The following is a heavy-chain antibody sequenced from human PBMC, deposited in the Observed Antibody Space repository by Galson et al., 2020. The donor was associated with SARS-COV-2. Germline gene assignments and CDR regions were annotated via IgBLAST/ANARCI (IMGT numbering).Heavy chain of an antibody. Sequence: ASVKVSCKASGYTFTSYDINWVRQATGQGLEWMGWMNPNSGNTGYAQKFQGRVTMTRNTSISTAYMELSSLRSEDTAVYYCARGPQWYYDILPCYILDAFDIWGQWTMFTVSS. CDR2: MNPNSGNT. CDR3: ARGPQWYYDILPCYILDAFDI. V-gene: IGHV1-8*01. CDR1: GYTFTSYD. D-gene: IGHD3-9*01. J-gene: IGHJ3*02.